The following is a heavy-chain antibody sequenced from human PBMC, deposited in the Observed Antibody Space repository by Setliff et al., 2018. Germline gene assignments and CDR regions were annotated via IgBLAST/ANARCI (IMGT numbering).Heavy chain of an antibody. Sequence: PSETLSLTCTVSDGSLSTYYWSWIRQPPGKGLEFIGYVYYSGTANYSPSLRSRVTISLDTSKNQFSLKLSSVTAADTAVYYCVRVPAFGGIVGTHGVDYWGQGTLVTVSS. CDR2: VYYSGTA. CDR1: DGSLSTYY. V-gene: IGHV4-59*08. CDR3: VRVPAFGGIVGTHGVDY. D-gene: IGHD2-21*01. J-gene: IGHJ4*02.